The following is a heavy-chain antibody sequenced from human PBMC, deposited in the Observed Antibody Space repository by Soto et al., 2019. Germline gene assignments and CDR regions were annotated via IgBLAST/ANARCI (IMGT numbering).Heavy chain of an antibody. D-gene: IGHD3-10*01. Sequence: QGQLQESGPGLVKPSETLSLSCGVSGGSISQYYWSWIRQPAWKGLEWIGRIYSGGSTTYNPSLESRVTMSVDTSKNKFSLKLSDVTAADTDVYAWARGPGGFGDVSLDYWGQGTLGTVSS. CDR3: ARGPGGFGDVSLDY. V-gene: IGHV4-4*07. CDR1: GGSISQYY. CDR2: IYSGGST. J-gene: IGHJ4*02.